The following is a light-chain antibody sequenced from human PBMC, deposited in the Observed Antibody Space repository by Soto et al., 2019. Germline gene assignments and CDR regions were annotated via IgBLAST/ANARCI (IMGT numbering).Light chain of an antibody. V-gene: IGLV2-14*01. CDR1: SSDVGGYNY. J-gene: IGLJ2*01. CDR3: SSYTSSSTLV. CDR2: DVS. Sequence: QSALTQPASVSGSPGQSITISCTGTSSDVGGYNYGSWYQQHPGKAPKLMIYDVSNRPSGVSNRCSGSKSGNTASLTISGLQAEDEDDYYCSSYTSSSTLVFGGGTKLTVL.